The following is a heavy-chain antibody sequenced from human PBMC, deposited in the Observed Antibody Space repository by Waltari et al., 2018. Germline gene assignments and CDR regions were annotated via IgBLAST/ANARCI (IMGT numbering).Heavy chain of an antibody. CDR1: GGSINSDNYF. D-gene: IGHD5-12*01. Sequence: QVQLQESGPGLVKPSQTLSLICTVPGGSINSDNYFWSWIRQHPGRGLEWIAYIHHSGSTYYNPSLQSRVIMSVDKSKNQFSLKLSSVTAADTAVYYCAREVIQVATSDAFDIWGQGTMVTVSS. V-gene: IGHV4-31*03. CDR3: AREVIQVATSDAFDI. J-gene: IGHJ3*02. CDR2: IHHSGST.